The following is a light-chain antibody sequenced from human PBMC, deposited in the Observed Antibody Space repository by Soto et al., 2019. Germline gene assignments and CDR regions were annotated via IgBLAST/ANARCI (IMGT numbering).Light chain of an antibody. CDR3: RQSYTVPYT. V-gene: IGKV1-39*01. CDR1: QSISGY. CDR2: AAS. J-gene: IGKJ2*01. Sequence: DIQMTQSPSSLSASVGDRVTITCRASQSISGYLSWYYQRPGKAPKLLISAASTLQSGVPSRYSGSGSGTDFTLTISSLQHEDSATYYCRQSYTVPYTFGQGTKLAVK.